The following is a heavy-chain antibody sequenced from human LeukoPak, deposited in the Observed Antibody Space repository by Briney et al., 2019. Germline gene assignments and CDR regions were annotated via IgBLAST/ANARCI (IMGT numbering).Heavy chain of an antibody. CDR1: GYTFTSYA. V-gene: IGHV1-3*03. D-gene: IGHD6-19*01. CDR3: ARGKAGINYYYYMDV. CDR2: INAGNGNT. J-gene: IGHJ6*03. Sequence: ASVKVSCKASGYTFTSYAMHWVRQAPGQRLEWMGWINAGNGNTKYSQEFQGRVTITRDTSASTVYMELSSLTSEDMAVYYCARGKAGINYYYYMDVWGKGTTVTVSS.